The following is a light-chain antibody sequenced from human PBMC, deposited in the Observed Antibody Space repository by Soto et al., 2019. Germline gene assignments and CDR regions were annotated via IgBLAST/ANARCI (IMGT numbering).Light chain of an antibody. Sequence: ETVLTQSPGTLSLSPGERATLSCRARQSVWGNYLAWYQQKPGQAPRLLIYGASSRPGGIPDRFSGSGSGTDFTLTISRLEPEDFALYYCQQYGSSPGAFGGGTKVEVK. CDR3: QQYGSSPGA. V-gene: IGKV3-20*01. J-gene: IGKJ4*01. CDR1: QSVWGNY. CDR2: GAS.